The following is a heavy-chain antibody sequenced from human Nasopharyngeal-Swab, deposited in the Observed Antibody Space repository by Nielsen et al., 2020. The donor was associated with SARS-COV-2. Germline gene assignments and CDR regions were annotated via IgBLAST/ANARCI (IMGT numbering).Heavy chain of an antibody. CDR3: ARVRHYRGIFGVVRGSGWFDP. CDR2: INAGNGNT. Sequence: ASVKVSCKASGYTFTSYAMHWVRQAPGQRLEWMGWINAGNGNTKYSQKFQGRVTITRDTSASTAYMELSSLRSEDTAVYYCARVRHYRGIFGVVRGSGWFDPWGQGTLVTVSS. D-gene: IGHD3-3*01. J-gene: IGHJ5*02. CDR1: GYTFTSYA. V-gene: IGHV1-3*01.